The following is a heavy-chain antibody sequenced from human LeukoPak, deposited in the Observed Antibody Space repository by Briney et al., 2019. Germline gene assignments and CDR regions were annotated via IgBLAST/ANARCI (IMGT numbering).Heavy chain of an antibody. CDR1: GYSFTSYW. V-gene: IGHV5-51*01. CDR2: IYPGDSDT. CDR3: ARRRGYAGYESFDL. Sequence: GESLKISCKGSGYSFTSYWIGWVRQLPGKGLEWMGIIYPGDSDTRYSPSFQGQVTISADKSISTAYLQWGSLKASDTARYYCARRRGYAGYESFDLWGPGTMVSVSP. D-gene: IGHD2-15*01. J-gene: IGHJ3*01.